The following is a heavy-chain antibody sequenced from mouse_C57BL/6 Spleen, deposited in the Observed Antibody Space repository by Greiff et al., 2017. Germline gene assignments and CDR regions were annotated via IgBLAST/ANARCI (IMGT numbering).Heavy chain of an antibody. V-gene: IGHV1-9*01. CDR3: ASTAQATSFAY. CDR1: GYTFTGYW. Sequence: VMLVGSGAELMKPGASVKLSCKATGYTFTGYWIEWVKQRPGHGLEWIGEILPGSGSTTYNEKFKGKATFTADTSSNTAYMQLSSLTTDDSAIHYCASTAQATSFAYWGQGTLVTVAA. CDR2: ILPGSGST. D-gene: IGHD3-2*02. J-gene: IGHJ3*01.